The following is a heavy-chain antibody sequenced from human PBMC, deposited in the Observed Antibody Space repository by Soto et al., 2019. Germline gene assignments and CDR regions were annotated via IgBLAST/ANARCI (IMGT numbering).Heavy chain of an antibody. CDR2: IYSGGST. J-gene: IGHJ4*02. CDR3: AKGATAGKTGQGGY. CDR1: GFTVSKNY. D-gene: IGHD1-1*01. V-gene: IGHV3-66*01. Sequence: GGPLRLSCAASGFTVSKNYMSWVRQAPGKGLEWVSVIYSGGSTYYADSVKGRFTISRDNSKNTLYLQMNGLKAEDAAIYYCAKGATAGKTGQGGYWGQGTRATASS.